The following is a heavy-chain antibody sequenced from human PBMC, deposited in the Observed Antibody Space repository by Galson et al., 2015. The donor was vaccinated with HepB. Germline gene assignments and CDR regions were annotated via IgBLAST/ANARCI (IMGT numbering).Heavy chain of an antibody. CDR2: INWNGGST. J-gene: IGHJ4*02. V-gene: IGHV3-20*04. D-gene: IGHD6-19*01. CDR1: GFTFDDYG. Sequence: SLRLSCAASGFTFDDYGMSWVRQAPGKGLEWVSGINWNGGSTGYADSVKGRFTISRDNAKNSLYLQMNSLRAEDTALYYCARVQFPQWLLHFDYWGQGTLVTVSS. CDR3: ARVQFPQWLLHFDY.